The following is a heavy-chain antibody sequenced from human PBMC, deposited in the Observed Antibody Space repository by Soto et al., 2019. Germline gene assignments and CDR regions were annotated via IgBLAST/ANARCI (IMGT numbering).Heavy chain of an antibody. CDR3: ARGGRRSPGMDV. Sequence: SETLSLTCTVSGGSISSGGYYWSWIRQHPGKGQEWIGYIYYSGSTYYNPSLKSRVTISVDTSKNQFSLKLSSVTAADTAVYYCARGGRRSPGMDVWGQGTTVTVSS. J-gene: IGHJ6*02. CDR1: GGSISSGGYY. V-gene: IGHV4-31*03. CDR2: IYYSGST.